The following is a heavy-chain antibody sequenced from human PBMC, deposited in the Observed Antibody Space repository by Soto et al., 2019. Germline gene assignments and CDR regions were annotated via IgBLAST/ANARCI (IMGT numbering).Heavy chain of an antibody. CDR1: GYTFTGYY. D-gene: IGHD5-18*01. Sequence: ASVKVSCKASGYTFTGYYMHWLRQAPGQGLEWMGWVKPNSGGTNYAQKFQGRVTMTRDTSISTAYMELSRLRSDDTAVYYCARDPDTAMDSYYYGMDVWGQGTTVTVSS. CDR3: ARDPDTAMDSYYYGMDV. CDR2: VKPNSGGT. V-gene: IGHV1-2*02. J-gene: IGHJ6*02.